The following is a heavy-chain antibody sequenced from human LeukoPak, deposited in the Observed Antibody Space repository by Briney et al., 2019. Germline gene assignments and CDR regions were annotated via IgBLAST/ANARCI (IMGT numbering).Heavy chain of an antibody. Sequence: GASVKVSCKASGGTFSSYAISWVRQAPGQGLEWMGRIIPILGIANYAQKFQGRVTITADKSTSTAYMELSSLRSEDTAVYYCARAGATNGFDYWGQGTLVTVSS. CDR1: GGTFSSYA. CDR2: IIPILGIA. V-gene: IGHV1-69*04. CDR3: ARAGATNGFDY. J-gene: IGHJ4*02. D-gene: IGHD1-26*01.